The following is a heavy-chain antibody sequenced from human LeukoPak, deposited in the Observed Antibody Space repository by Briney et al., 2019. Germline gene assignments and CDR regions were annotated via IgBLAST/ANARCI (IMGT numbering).Heavy chain of an antibody. D-gene: IGHD5-18*01. CDR3: ARTSVDTAIYY. CDR2: IYYSGST. CDR1: GGSISSYY. J-gene: IGHJ4*02. V-gene: IGHV4-59*01. Sequence: PSETLSLTCTVSGGSISSYYWSWIRQPPAKGLEWIGYIYYSGSTNYNPSLKSRVTISVDTSKNQFSLKLSSVTAADTAVYYCARTSVDTAIYYWGQGTLVTVSS.